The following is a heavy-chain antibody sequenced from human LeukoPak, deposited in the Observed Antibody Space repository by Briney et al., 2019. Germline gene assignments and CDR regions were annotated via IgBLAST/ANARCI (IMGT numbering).Heavy chain of an antibody. D-gene: IGHD3-22*01. J-gene: IGHJ4*02. CDR1: GFTFGSYA. CDR2: ISGSGGST. V-gene: IGHV3-23*01. CDR3: AKDGRYYDSSGLPPHDY. Sequence: PGGSLRLSCAASGFTFGSYAMSWVRQAPGKGLEWVSAISGSGGSTYYADSVKGRFTISRDNSKNTLYLQMNSLRAEDTAVYYCAKDGRYYDSSGLPPHDYWGQGTLVTVSS.